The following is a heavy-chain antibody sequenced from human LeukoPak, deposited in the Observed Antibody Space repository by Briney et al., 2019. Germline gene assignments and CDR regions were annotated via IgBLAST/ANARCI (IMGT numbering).Heavy chain of an antibody. Sequence: GGSLRPSCAASGFPFDDYGMTWGRQAPGKGLVLVAGINLKGGSTGYASSVKGPFTISRDTAKNSLSLQMTRLSAEDTALSYCAGGIIW. CDR1: GFPFDDYG. CDR2: INLKGGST. V-gene: IGHV3-20*04. J-gene: IGHJ3*02. CDR3: AGGII.